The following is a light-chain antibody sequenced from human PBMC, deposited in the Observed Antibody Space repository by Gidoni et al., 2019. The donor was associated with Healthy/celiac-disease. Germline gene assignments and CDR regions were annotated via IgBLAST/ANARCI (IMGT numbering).Light chain of an antibody. J-gene: IGKJ4*01. Sequence: DIQMTQSPSSLSASVGDRVTITCRASQSISSYLNWYQQKPGKAPKLLSYAASSLKSGVPSRFSGSGSGTDFTLTISSLQPEDFATYYCQQSYSTPLTFGGGTKVEIK. V-gene: IGKV1-39*01. CDR2: AAS. CDR3: QQSYSTPLT. CDR1: QSISSY.